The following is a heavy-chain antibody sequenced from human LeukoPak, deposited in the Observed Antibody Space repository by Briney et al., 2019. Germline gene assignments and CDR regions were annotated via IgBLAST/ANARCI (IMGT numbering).Heavy chain of an antibody. CDR2: ISYDGSNK. V-gene: IGHV3-30*04. CDR1: GFTFSGYA. J-gene: IGHJ6*02. Sequence: GGSLRLSCAASGFTFSGYAMHWVRQAPGKGLEWVAVISYDGSNKYYADSVKGRFTISRDNSKNTLYLQMNSLRAEDTAVYYCARDLSVREQLASAGYYYGMDVWGQGTTVTVSS. CDR3: ARDLSVREQLASAGYYYGMDV. D-gene: IGHD6-13*01.